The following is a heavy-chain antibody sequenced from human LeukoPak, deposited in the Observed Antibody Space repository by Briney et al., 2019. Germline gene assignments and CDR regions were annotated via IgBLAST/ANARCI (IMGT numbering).Heavy chain of an antibody. V-gene: IGHV4-59*08. CDR3: ARRSRVASAKFDY. CDR1: GGSISGYY. D-gene: IGHD6-25*01. Sequence: SETLSLTCTVSGGSISGYYWSWIRQPPGKGLEWVGYIYYSGSTNYNPSLKSRVTISVDTSKNQFSLKLSSVTAADTAMYYCARRSRVASAKFDYWGQGTLVTVSS. CDR2: IYYSGST. J-gene: IGHJ4*02.